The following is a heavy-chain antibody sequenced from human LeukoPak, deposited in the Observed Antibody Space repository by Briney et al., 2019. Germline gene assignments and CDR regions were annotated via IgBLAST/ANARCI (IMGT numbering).Heavy chain of an antibody. D-gene: IGHD6-19*01. Sequence: PGGSLRLSCAAYGFTFSSYNMHWVRQAPGKGLEWVSSISSSSSYIHYADSVNGRFTISRDNAKNSLYLQMNSLRAEDTAVYYCAREGGIIGGAVARDDFDYWGQGTLVTVSS. CDR2: ISSSSSYI. CDR3: AREGGIIGGAVARDDFDY. V-gene: IGHV3-21*01. CDR1: GFTFSSYN. J-gene: IGHJ4*02.